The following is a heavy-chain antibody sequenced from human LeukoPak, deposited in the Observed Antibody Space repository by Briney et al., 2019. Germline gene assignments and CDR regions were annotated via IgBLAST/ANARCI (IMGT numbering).Heavy chain of an antibody. CDR3: ARGRGRAMIRGVNDY. CDR2: INPNGGVT. CDR1: GYTFTDYY. D-gene: IGHD3-10*01. Sequence: RGASVRVSCKASGYTFTDYYIHWVRQAPGQGLEWVGWINPNGGVTNYAHKFQGRVTMSRDTSTSTVYMDLRSLRSDDTAVYYCARGRGRAMIRGVNDYWGQGTLVTVSS. V-gene: IGHV1-2*02. J-gene: IGHJ4*02.